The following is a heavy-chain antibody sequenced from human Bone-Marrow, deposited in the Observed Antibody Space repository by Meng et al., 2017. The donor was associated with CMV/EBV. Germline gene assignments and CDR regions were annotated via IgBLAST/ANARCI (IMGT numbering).Heavy chain of an antibody. Sequence: WKASGGTFSSYAISWVRQAPGQGLEWMGGIIPIFGIANYAQKFQGRVTITADKSTSTAYMELSSLRSEDTAVYYCAKSSSWRGWFDPWGQGTLVTVSS. D-gene: IGHD6-13*01. J-gene: IGHJ5*02. CDR3: AKSSSWRGWFDP. CDR1: GGTFSSYA. CDR2: IIPIFGIA. V-gene: IGHV1-69*17.